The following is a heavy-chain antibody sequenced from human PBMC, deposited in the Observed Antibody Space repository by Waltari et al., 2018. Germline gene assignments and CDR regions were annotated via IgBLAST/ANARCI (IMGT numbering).Heavy chain of an antibody. CDR2: VSSSSTYT. J-gene: IGHJ4*02. D-gene: IGHD2-21*02. Sequence: EVQVVESGGGLVKPGGSLRLSWVGSGFSFSVYGMNWVRQAPGKGLEWVSSVSSSSTYTYYADSVKGRFSISRDNAKNSLYLQMDSLRADDTALYYCARGIAGDSYYYFDSWGQGTLVTVSS. CDR1: GFSFSVYG. CDR3: ARGIAGDSYYYFDS. V-gene: IGHV3-21*01.